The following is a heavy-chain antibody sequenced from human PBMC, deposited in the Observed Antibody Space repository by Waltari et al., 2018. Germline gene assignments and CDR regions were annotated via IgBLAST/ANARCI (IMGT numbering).Heavy chain of an antibody. Sequence: QLQLQESGPGLVQPSEPLSLTCTVSAGSLGSSSYYWGWIRQPPGKGLEWIGSIYYSGSTYYNPSLKSRVTISVDTSKNQFSLKLSSVTAADTAVYYCARHEDDWSFDYWGQGTLVTVSS. V-gene: IGHV4-39*01. J-gene: IGHJ4*02. CDR1: AGSLGSSSYY. D-gene: IGHD1-1*01. CDR3: ARHEDDWSFDY. CDR2: IYYSGST.